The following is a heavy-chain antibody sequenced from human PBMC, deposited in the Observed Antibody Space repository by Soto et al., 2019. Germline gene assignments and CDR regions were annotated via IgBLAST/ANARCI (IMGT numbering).Heavy chain of an antibody. Sequence: GSGPTLVNPTQTLTLTCSFSGFSLSTSGMCVSWIRQPPGKALEWLALIDWDDDKYYSTSLKTRLTISKDTSKNQVVLTLTNMDPVDTATYYCARRLSFGDIDYGMDVWGQGTTVTVSS. CDR2: IDWDDDK. J-gene: IGHJ6*02. V-gene: IGHV2-70*01. CDR3: ARRLSFGDIDYGMDV. CDR1: GFSLSTSGMC. D-gene: IGHD3-10*01.